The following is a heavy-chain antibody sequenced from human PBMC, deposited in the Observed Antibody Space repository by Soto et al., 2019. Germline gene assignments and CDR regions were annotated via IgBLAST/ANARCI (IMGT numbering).Heavy chain of an antibody. CDR1: GYTVTNYD. D-gene: IGHD7-27*01. CDR2: MNPDSGDT. CDR3: ARSRGGTGVHFDF. Sequence: ASVKVSCKASGYTVTNYDINCVRQATGQGPEWMGWMNPDSGDTGYVPNFQGRVSMTRSTSISTAYMELSDLRSEDTAVYYCARSRGGTGVHFDFWGQGTQVTVSS. J-gene: IGHJ4*02. V-gene: IGHV1-8*01.